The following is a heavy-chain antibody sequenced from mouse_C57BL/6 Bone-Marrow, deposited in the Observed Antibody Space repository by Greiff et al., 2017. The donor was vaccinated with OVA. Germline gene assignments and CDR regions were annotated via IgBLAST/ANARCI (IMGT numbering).Heavy chain of an antibody. V-gene: IGHV14-4*01. J-gene: IGHJ1*03. CDR2: IDPANGDT. D-gene: IGHD1-1*01. CDR3: TATFYFDV. CDR1: GFNIKDDY. Sequence: EVKLQESGAELVRPGASVKLSCTASGFNIKDDYMHWVKQRPEQGLEWIGWIDPANGDTEYASKFQGKATITADTSSNTAYLQLSSLTSEDTAVYYLTATFYFDVWGKGTSVTVSS.